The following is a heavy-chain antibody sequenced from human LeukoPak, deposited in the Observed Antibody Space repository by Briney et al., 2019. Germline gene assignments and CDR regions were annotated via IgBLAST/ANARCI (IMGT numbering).Heavy chain of an antibody. CDR2: ISGSGGST. CDR3: ASSPVPTYYYGSGSPFDY. Sequence: PGGSLRLSCAASGFTFSSYAMSWVRQAPGKGLEWVSAISGSGGSTYYADSVKGRFTISRDNSKNTLYLQMNSLRAEDTAVYYCASSPVPTYYYGSGSPFDYWGQGTLVTVSS. D-gene: IGHD3-10*01. V-gene: IGHV3-23*01. J-gene: IGHJ4*02. CDR1: GFTFSSYA.